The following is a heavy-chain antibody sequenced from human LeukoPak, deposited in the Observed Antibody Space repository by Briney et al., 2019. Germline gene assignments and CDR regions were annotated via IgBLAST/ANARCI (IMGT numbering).Heavy chain of an antibody. Sequence: GGSLRLSCAASGFTFSSYAMHWVRQAPGKGLEWVAVISYDGSNKYYADSVKGRFTISRDNSKNTLYLQMNSLRAEDTAVHYCARDSRSYDYVWGSYRYGQFDYWGQGTLVTVSS. V-gene: IGHV3-30-3*01. CDR2: ISYDGSNK. CDR3: ARDSRSYDYVWGSYRYGQFDY. CDR1: GFTFSSYA. D-gene: IGHD3-16*02. J-gene: IGHJ4*02.